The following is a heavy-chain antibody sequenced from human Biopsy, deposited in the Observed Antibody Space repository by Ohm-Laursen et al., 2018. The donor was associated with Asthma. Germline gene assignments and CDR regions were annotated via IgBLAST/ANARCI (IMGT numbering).Heavy chain of an antibody. CDR3: ARDFLFQHGSSWYYYYYGMDV. Sequence: VSSVKVSCKASGGTFSSYAISWVRQAPGQGLEWMGGIITIFGTANYAQKFQGRVTITAGESTSTAYMELSSLRSEDTAVYDCARDFLFQHGSSWYYYYYGMDVWGQGTTVTVSS. V-gene: IGHV1-69*01. D-gene: IGHD6-13*01. CDR1: GGTFSSYA. CDR2: IITIFGTA. J-gene: IGHJ6*02.